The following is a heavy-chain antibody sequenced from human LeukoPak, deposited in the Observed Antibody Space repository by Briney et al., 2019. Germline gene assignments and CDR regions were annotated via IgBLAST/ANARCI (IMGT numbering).Heavy chain of an antibody. CDR2: ISGSGDST. CDR1: GFTFSSYS. Sequence: GGTLRLSCAVSGFTFSSYSMSWVRQAPGKGLEWVSAISGSGDSTYYADSVKGRFTISRDNSKNTLYLQMNSLRVEDTAVYYCAKDRGIISDYWGQGTLVTVSS. J-gene: IGHJ4*02. D-gene: IGHD3-10*01. V-gene: IGHV3-23*01. CDR3: AKDRGIISDY.